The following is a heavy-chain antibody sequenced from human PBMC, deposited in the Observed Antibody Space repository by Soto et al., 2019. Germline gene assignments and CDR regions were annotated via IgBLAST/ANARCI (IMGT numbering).Heavy chain of an antibody. CDR2: ISAYNGNT. V-gene: IGHV1-18*01. Sequence: QVQLVQSGAEVKKPGASVKVSCKASGYTFTSYGISWVRQAPGQGLEWMGWISAYNGNTNYAQKIKGRVTMTTDTSTSTGYMELRSLRSDDTAVYYCARVWGGYSGYDSGGDYWGQGTLVTVSS. CDR1: GYTFTSYG. CDR3: ARVWGGYSGYDSGGDY. D-gene: IGHD5-12*01. J-gene: IGHJ4*02.